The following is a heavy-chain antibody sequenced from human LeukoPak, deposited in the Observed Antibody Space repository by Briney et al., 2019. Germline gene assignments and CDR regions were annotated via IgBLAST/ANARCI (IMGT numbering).Heavy chain of an antibody. Sequence: GASVKVSCKASGGTFSSYAISWVRQAPGQGLEWMGGIIPIFGTANYAQKFQGRVTITADESTSTAYMELSSLRSEDTAVYYCARSPDPGYSGYYYFDYWGQGTLVTVSS. CDR1: GGTFSSYA. D-gene: IGHD5-12*01. J-gene: IGHJ4*02. CDR3: ARSPDPGYSGYYYFDY. CDR2: IIPIFGTA. V-gene: IGHV1-69*13.